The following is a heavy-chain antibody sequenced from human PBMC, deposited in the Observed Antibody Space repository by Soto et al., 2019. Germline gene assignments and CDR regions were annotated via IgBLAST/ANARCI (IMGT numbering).Heavy chain of an antibody. V-gene: IGHV3-21*01. J-gene: IGHJ6*02. D-gene: IGHD3-10*01. CDR3: ARDLTGRYYYGMDV. CDR2: ISSSSSYI. CDR1: GFTFSSYS. Sequence: GGSLRLSCAASGFTFSSYSMNWVRQAPGKGLEWVSSISSSSSYIYYADSVKGRFTISRDNAKNSLYLQMNSLRAEDTAVYYCARDLTGRYYYGMDVWGQGTTVTVSS.